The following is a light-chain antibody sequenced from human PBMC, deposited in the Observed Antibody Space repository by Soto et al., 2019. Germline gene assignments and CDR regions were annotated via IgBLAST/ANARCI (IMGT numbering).Light chain of an antibody. CDR1: QTVGKY. CDR3: HERSYWTK. CDR2: DTS. Sequence: EIVLTQSPATLSLSPGERAILTCRASQTVGKYLAWYQQKPGQAPRLIIYDTSNRATGIPPRFSVSGSVTDFTRNFSSLEPEEFAIYFCHERSYWTKFGQGTRLDIK. V-gene: IGKV3-11*01. J-gene: IGKJ5*01.